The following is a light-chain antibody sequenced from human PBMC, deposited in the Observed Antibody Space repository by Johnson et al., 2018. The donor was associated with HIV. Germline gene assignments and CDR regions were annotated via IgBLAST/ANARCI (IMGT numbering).Light chain of an antibody. Sequence: QSVLTQPPSVSAAPGQRVTISCSGSSSNIGNNYVSWYQHLPGTAPKLLIYDNNKRPSGIPDRFSGSKSGTSATLGITGLQTGDEADYYCGTWDSSLGVYLFGTGTKVTVL. CDR3: GTWDSSLGVYL. V-gene: IGLV1-51*01. CDR2: DNN. J-gene: IGLJ1*01. CDR1: SSNIGNNY.